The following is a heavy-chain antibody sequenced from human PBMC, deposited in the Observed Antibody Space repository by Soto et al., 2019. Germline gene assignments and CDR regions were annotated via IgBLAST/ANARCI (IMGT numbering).Heavy chain of an antibody. D-gene: IGHD4-17*01. CDR1: GYTFTSYA. CDR3: ERGDHYGPYYYYGMDV. J-gene: IGHJ6*02. Sequence: QVQLVQSGAEEKKPGASVKVSCKASGYTFTSYAMHWVRQAPGQRLEWMGWINAGNGNTKYSQKFQGRVTITRDPAACTACRARSGLRFTDTAVDYGERGDHYGPYYYYGMDVWGQGTTVTVSS. CDR2: INAGNGNT. V-gene: IGHV1-3*05.